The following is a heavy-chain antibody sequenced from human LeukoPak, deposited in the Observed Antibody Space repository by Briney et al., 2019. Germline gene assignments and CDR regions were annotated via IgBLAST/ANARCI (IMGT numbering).Heavy chain of an antibody. J-gene: IGHJ4*02. D-gene: IGHD6-19*01. CDR1: GYTFSSYT. CDR3: ARGDSSGWYDY. CDR2: INTNTGNP. V-gene: IGHV7-4-1*02. Sequence: ASVKVSCKASGYTFSSYTMNWVRQAPGQGLEWMGWINTNTGNPTYAQGFTGRFVFSLDTSVSTAYLQISSLKAEDTAVYYCARGDSSGWYDYWGQGTLVTVSS.